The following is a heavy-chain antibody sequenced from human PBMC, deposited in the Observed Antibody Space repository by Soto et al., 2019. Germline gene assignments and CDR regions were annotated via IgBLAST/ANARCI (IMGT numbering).Heavy chain of an antibody. D-gene: IGHD2-2*01. V-gene: IGHV1-58*01. J-gene: IGHJ5*02. Sequence: SVKVSCKASGFTFTSSAVQWVRQARGQRLEWIGWIVVGSGNTNYAQKFQERVTITRDMSTSTAYMELSSLRSEDTAVYYCAADARGGYCSSTSCNWFDPWGQGTLVTVSS. CDR1: GFTFTSSA. CDR2: IVVGSGNT. CDR3: AADARGGYCSSTSCNWFDP.